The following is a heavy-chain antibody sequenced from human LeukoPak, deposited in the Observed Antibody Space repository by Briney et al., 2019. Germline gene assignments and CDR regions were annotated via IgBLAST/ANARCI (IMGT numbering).Heavy chain of an antibody. CDR3: ARGGDILTGWPMDY. J-gene: IGHJ4*02. CDR2: INAGNGNT. D-gene: IGHD3-9*01. CDR1: GYTFTKYA. Sequence: ASVKVSCKASGYTFTKYAIHWVRQAPGQRLEWMGWINAGNGNTKYSQKFQGRVTITRDTSATTAYMELSSLKSEDTAVYYCARGGDILTGWPMDYWGQGTLVTVSS. V-gene: IGHV1-3*01.